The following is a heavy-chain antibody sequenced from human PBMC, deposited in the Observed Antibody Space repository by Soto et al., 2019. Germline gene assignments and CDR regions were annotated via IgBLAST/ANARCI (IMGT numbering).Heavy chain of an antibody. CDR3: ARGRGNSSSWYFDY. Sequence: DVQLVESGGGLVQPGGSLRLSCAASGFTFSNYWMTWVRQAPGRGLEWVATIKQDGSEKYYVDSVKARFTISRDSARNSLHLQMNSLRAEDTAVYYCARGRGNSSSWYFDYWGQGTLVTVSS. J-gene: IGHJ4*02. CDR2: IKQDGSEK. D-gene: IGHD6-13*01. V-gene: IGHV3-7*05. CDR1: GFTFSNYW.